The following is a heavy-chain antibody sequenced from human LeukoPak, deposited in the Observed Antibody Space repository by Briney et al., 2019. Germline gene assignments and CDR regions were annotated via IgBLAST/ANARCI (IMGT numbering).Heavy chain of an antibody. V-gene: IGHV1-18*01. J-gene: IGHJ4*02. CDR2: ISAYNGNT. CDR3: ARGRRDIVGVEAAPDFDY. D-gene: IGHD2-15*01. Sequence: ASVKVSCKASGYTFTSYGISWVRQAPGQGLEWMGWISAYNGNTNYAQKLQGRVTMTTDTSTSTAYMELRSLRSEDAAVYYCARGRRDIVGVEAAPDFDYWGQGTLVTVSS. CDR1: GYTFTSYG.